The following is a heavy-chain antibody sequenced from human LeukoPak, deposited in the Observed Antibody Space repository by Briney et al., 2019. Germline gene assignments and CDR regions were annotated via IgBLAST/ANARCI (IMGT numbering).Heavy chain of an antibody. Sequence: GSLRLSCAASGFTFSSYAMSWVRQAPGKGLEWVSAINGSGGSTYYADSVKGRFTISRDNSKNTLYLQMNSLRAEDTAVYYCAKDRIGSSSEFDYWGQGTLVTVSS. CDR1: GFTFSSYA. CDR3: AKDRIGSSSEFDY. J-gene: IGHJ4*02. V-gene: IGHV3-23*01. D-gene: IGHD6-6*01. CDR2: INGSGGST.